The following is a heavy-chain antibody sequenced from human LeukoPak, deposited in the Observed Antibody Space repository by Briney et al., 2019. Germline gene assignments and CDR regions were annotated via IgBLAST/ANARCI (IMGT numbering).Heavy chain of an antibody. J-gene: IGHJ1*01. Sequence: HPGGSLRLSCAASGFTVSSNYMSWVRQAPGKGLEWVSVIYSGGSTYYADSVKGRFTISRDSSKNTLYLQMNSLRAEDTAVYYCARSRPSYSSGWSCFQHWGQGTLVTVSS. D-gene: IGHD6-19*01. CDR3: ARSRPSYSSGWSCFQH. V-gene: IGHV3-53*01. CDR1: GFTVSSNY. CDR2: IYSGGST.